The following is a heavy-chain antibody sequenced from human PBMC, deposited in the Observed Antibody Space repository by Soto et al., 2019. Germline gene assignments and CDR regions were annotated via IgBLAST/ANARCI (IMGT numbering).Heavy chain of an antibody. J-gene: IGHJ6*02. Sequence: ASETLSLTCTDSGDSISRSRYYWGWIRQPPGKGLEWIASIHYSRGTYYNPSLRSRVTISVDTSKTQFSLTVTSVTAADTAVYYCARHLYSTSPDVWGQGTSVTVSS. CDR3: ARHLYSTSPDV. D-gene: IGHD2-2*01. CDR1: GDSISRSRYY. CDR2: IHYSRGT. V-gene: IGHV4-39*01.